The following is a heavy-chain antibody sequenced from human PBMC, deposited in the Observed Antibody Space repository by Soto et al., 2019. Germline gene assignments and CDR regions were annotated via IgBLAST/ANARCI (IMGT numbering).Heavy chain of an antibody. CDR2: IIPMFDTP. D-gene: IGHD2-15*01. CDR3: ASSGGLDRDFNY. Sequence: QVQLVQSGAEVKKPGSSVKVSCKASGGTFSSDSFSWVRQAPGQGLEWMGGIIPMFDTPIYAQKFQDRVTITSDESTSTAYMQLSSLRSGDTAVYYCASSGGLDRDFNYWGQGSPVTVSS. CDR1: GGTFSSDS. V-gene: IGHV1-69*05. J-gene: IGHJ4*02.